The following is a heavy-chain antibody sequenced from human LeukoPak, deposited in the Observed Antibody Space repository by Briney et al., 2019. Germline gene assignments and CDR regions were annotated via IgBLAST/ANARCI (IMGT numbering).Heavy chain of an antibody. CDR2: IIPIFGTA. V-gene: IGHV1-69*05. D-gene: IGHD6-13*01. J-gene: IGHJ4*02. Sequence: SVKVSCKASGGTFSSYAISWVRQAPGQGLEWMGRIIPIFGTANYAQKFQGRVTITTVESTSTAYMELSSLRSEDTAVYYCIAAAGTWYYFDYWGQGTLVTVSS. CDR1: GGTFSSYA. CDR3: IAAAGTWYYFDY.